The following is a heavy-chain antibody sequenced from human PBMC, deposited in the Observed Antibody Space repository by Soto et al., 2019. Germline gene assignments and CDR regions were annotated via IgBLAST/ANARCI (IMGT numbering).Heavy chain of an antibody. CDR1: GGSISSYY. J-gene: IGHJ4*02. Sequence: SETLSLTCTVSGGSISSYYWSWIRQPPGKGLEWIGYIYYSGSTNYNPSLKSRVTISVDTSKNQFSLKLSSVTAADTAVYYCARGHGDYDPYFDYWGQGTLVTVSS. D-gene: IGHD4-17*01. CDR2: IYYSGST. CDR3: ARGHGDYDPYFDY. V-gene: IGHV4-59*01.